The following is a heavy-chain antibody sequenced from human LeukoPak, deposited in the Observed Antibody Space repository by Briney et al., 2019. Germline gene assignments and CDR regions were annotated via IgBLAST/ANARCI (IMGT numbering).Heavy chain of an antibody. J-gene: IGHJ5*02. CDR1: GFTFTNAW. CDR3: TCQYYDSSGLVS. CDR2: IQSKSDGGTI. D-gene: IGHD3-22*01. Sequence: PGGSLRLSCAASGFTFTNAWMNWVRQAPGKGLEWVGRIQSKSDGGTIEYAAPVKGRFTISRDDSRSTLYLQMDSLKTEDTAVYYCTCQYYDSSGLVSWGQGTLVTVSS. V-gene: IGHV3-15*01.